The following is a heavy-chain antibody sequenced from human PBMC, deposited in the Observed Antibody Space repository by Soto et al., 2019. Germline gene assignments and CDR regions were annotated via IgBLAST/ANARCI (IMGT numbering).Heavy chain of an antibody. CDR3: VRDQYSGYDFAL. CDR2: IPSRGRP. Sequence: QVQLRESGPGLVKPSETLSLTCSVSGASIAGGSYYWSWVRQPPGKGLEWIGYIPSRGRPFYNPSLTSRGTISADSSKNQLSLQLTSVTAADTAVYYCVRDQYSGYDFALWGQANLVTVSS. V-gene: IGHV4-30-4*01. J-gene: IGHJ5*02. CDR1: GASIAGGSYY. D-gene: IGHD5-12*01.